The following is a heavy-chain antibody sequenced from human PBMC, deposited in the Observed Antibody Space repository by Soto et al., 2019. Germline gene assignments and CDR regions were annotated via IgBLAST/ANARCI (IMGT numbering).Heavy chain of an antibody. J-gene: IGHJ6*02. CDR1: GGTFSSYA. D-gene: IGHD3-3*01. CDR3: ARGDFWSGYYSYYYYYGMDV. Sequence: SVKVSCKASGGTFSSYAISWVRQAPGQGLEWMGGIIPIFGTANYAQKFQGRVTITADESTSTAYMELSSLRSEDTAVYYCARGDFWSGYYSYYYYYGMDVWGQGTTVTVSS. V-gene: IGHV1-69*13. CDR2: IIPIFGTA.